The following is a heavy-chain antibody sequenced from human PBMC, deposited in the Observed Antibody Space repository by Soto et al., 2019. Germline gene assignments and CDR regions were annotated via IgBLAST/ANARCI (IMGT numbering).Heavy chain of an antibody. D-gene: IGHD3-22*01. J-gene: IGHJ3*02. CDR1: GGSISSGDYY. CDR2: IYYSGST. CDR3: ARDNGADYYDSSGNEAFDI. Sequence: SETLSLTCTVSGGSISSGDYYWSWIRQPPGKGLEWIGYIYYSGSTYYNPSLKSRVTISVDTSKNQFSLKLSSVTAADTAVYYCARDNGADYYDSSGNEAFDIWGQGTMVTVSS. V-gene: IGHV4-30-4*01.